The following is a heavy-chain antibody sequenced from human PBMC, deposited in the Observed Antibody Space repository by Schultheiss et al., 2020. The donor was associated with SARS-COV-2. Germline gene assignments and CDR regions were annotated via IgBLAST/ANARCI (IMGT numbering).Heavy chain of an antibody. V-gene: IGHV4-39*07. J-gene: IGHJ4*02. CDR3: AKLQAPRYVWGSYGEDY. Sequence: SETLSLTCTVSGGSISNSYYYWGWIRQPAGKGLEWIGEIHHSGSTNYNPSLKGRVTISVDTSKNQFSLKLSSVTAADTAVYYCAKLQAPRYVWGSYGEDYWGQGTLVTVSS. CDR2: IHHSGST. CDR1: GGSISNSYYY. D-gene: IGHD3-16*01.